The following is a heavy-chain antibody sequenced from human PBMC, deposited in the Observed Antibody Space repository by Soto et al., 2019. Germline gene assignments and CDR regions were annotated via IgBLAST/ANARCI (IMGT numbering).Heavy chain of an antibody. CDR2: IIPIFGTA. CDR3: ARDLGGELEPGEDAFDI. J-gene: IGHJ3*02. Sequence: QVQLVQSGAEVKKPGSSVKVSCKASGGTFSSYAISWVRQAPGQGLEWMGGIIPIFGTANYAQKFQGRVTITADDSTSTAYMELSSLRSEDTAVYYCARDLGGELEPGEDAFDIWGQGTMVTVSS. CDR1: GGTFSSYA. V-gene: IGHV1-69*12. D-gene: IGHD1-26*01.